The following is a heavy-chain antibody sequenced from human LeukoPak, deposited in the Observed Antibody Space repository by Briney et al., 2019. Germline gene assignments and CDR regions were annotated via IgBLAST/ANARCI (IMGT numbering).Heavy chain of an antibody. CDR2: IYSGGST. D-gene: IGHD6-13*01. J-gene: IGHJ4*02. CDR3: ARAPSTVRSWYYFDY. CDR1: GFTFSNYA. V-gene: IGHV3-66*01. Sequence: GGSLRLSCAASGFTFSNYAMSWVRQAPGKGLEWVSVIYSGGSTYYADSVKGRFTISRDNSKNTLYLQMNSLRAEDTAVYYCARAPSTVRSWYYFDYWGQGTLVTVSS.